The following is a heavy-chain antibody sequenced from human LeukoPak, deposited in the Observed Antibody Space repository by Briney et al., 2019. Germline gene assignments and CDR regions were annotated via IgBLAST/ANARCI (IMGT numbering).Heavy chain of an antibody. D-gene: IGHD1-26*01. CDR3: ARETIEAFDI. J-gene: IGHJ3*02. CDR2: IGSSSSSI. CDR1: GLTFSSYS. Sequence: GGSLRLSCAASGLTFSSYSMNWVRQAPGKGLEWVSSIGSSSSSIYYADSVKGRFTISRDNPKNSLYLQLNSLRAEDTAVYYCARETIEAFDIWGQGTMITVSS. V-gene: IGHV3-21*03.